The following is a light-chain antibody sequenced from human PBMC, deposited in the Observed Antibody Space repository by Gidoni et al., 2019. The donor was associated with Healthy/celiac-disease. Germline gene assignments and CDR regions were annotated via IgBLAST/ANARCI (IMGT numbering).Light chain of an antibody. CDR3: QQYNNWPPYT. V-gene: IGKV3-15*01. J-gene: IGKJ2*01. CDR2: GAS. CDR1: QSVSSN. Sequence: EIVMTQSPATLSVSPGERATLPCRASQSVSSNLAWSQQKPGQAPRLLIYGASTRATGIPARLSGSGSGTEFTLTISSLQSEDFAVYYCQQYNNWPPYTFGQETKLGIK.